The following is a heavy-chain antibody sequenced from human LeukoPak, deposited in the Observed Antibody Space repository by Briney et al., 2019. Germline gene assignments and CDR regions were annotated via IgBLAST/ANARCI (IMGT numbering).Heavy chain of an antibody. CDR1: GGSISSYY. Sequence: SETLSLTCTVSGGSISSYYWSWIRQPPGKGLEWIGYIYYSGSTNYNPSLKSRVTISVDTSKNQFSLKLSSVTAADTAVYYCARQEVDGYNSHDWGQGTLVTVSS. CDR2: IYYSGST. D-gene: IGHD5-24*01. V-gene: IGHV4-59*08. J-gene: IGHJ4*02. CDR3: ARQEVDGYNSHD.